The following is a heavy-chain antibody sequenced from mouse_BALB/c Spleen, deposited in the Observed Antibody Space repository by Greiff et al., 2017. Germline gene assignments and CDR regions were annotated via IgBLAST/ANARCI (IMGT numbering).Heavy chain of an antibody. CDR3: ARSDPRYYFDY. D-gene: IGHD2-10*02. J-gene: IGHJ2*01. V-gene: IGHV1-39*01. CDR2: INPYYGST. Sequence: VQLKQTGPELVKPGASVKISCKASGYSFTDYIMLWVKQSHGKSLEWIGNINPYYGSTSYNLKFKGKATLTVDKSSSTAYMQLNSLTSEDSAVYYCARSDPRYYFDYWGQGTTLTVSS. CDR1: GYSFTDYI.